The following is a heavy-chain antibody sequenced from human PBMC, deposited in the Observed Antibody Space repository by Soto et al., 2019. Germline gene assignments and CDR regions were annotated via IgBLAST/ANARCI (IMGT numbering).Heavy chain of an antibody. Sequence: PGGSLILSCAASGFTFINSWMNWVRQAPGKGLEWVGRIKSKTDGGTTDYAAPVKGRFTISRDDSKNTLYLQMNSLKTEDTAVYYCTTARYDILTGYLKPDYWGQGTLVTVSS. CDR1: GFTFINSW. CDR2: IKSKTDGGTT. V-gene: IGHV3-15*07. J-gene: IGHJ4*02. D-gene: IGHD3-9*01. CDR3: TTARYDILTGYLKPDY.